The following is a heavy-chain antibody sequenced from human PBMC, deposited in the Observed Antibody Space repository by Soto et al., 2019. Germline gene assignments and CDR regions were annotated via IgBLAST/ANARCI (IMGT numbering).Heavy chain of an antibody. CDR1: GGSFSGYY. Sequence: SETLSLTCAVYGGSFSGYYWSWIRQPPGKGLEWIGEINHSGSTNYNPSLKSRVTISVDTSKNQFSLKLSSVTAADTAVYYCARASPLLRYFDWPLRDWFDPWGQGTRVTVAS. V-gene: IGHV4-34*01. CDR3: ARASPLLRYFDWPLRDWFDP. CDR2: INHSGST. J-gene: IGHJ5*02. D-gene: IGHD3-9*01.